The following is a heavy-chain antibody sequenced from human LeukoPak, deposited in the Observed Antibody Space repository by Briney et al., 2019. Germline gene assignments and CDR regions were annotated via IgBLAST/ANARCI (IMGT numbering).Heavy chain of an antibody. CDR1: GYTFTSYG. J-gene: IGHJ6*03. CDR2: ISAYNGNT. Sequence: ASVKVSCKASGYTFTSYGISWVRQAPGQGLEWMGWISAYNGNTNYAQKLQGRVTMTTDTSTSTAYMELRSLRSDDTAVYYCARTYYDFWSGYYNPYYMDVWGKGTTVTVSS. CDR3: ARTYYDFWSGYYNPYYMDV. V-gene: IGHV1-18*01. D-gene: IGHD3-3*01.